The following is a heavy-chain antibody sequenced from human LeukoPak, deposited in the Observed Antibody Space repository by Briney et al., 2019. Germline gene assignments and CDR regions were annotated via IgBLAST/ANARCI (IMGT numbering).Heavy chain of an antibody. D-gene: IGHD6-19*01. Sequence: PGGSLRLSWAASGFTLRSYGMHWVRQAPGKGLEGVAFIRSEGSTNYYPDFVQGRFTISRRNSKHTLYLQMNGLRAEDTAVYYCAPPPNSGIAVAGDYWGQGTLVTVSS. V-gene: IGHV3-30*02. J-gene: IGHJ4*02. CDR2: IRSEGSTN. CDR1: GFTLRSYG. CDR3: APPPNSGIAVAGDY.